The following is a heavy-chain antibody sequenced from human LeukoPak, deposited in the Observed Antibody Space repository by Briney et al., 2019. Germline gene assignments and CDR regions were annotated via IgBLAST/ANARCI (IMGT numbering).Heavy chain of an antibody. CDR1: GFTFSNYW. J-gene: IGHJ4*02. Sequence: GGSLRLSCAASGFTFSNYWMSWVRQAPGKGLEWVAKIKPDGSEKYYVDSVEGRFTISRDNAKNSLYLQMNSLRAEDTAVYYCARYSCTSTTCYLFDYWGQGTLVTVSS. D-gene: IGHD2-2*01. V-gene: IGHV3-7*01. CDR2: IKPDGSEK. CDR3: ARYSCTSTTCYLFDY.